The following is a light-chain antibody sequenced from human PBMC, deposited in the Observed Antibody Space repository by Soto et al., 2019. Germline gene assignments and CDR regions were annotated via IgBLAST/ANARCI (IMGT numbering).Light chain of an antibody. V-gene: IGKV1-5*01. Sequence: DIQVTQSPSTLSASVGDRVTITCRASQSIGSCLAWYQQKPGKAPKLLIYDASTLNSGVPSRFSGSGSGTEFTLTISSLQPDDFATYYCQQLSSFPRTFGRGTKVDIK. CDR3: QQLSSFPRT. CDR2: DAS. CDR1: QSIGSC. J-gene: IGKJ4*01.